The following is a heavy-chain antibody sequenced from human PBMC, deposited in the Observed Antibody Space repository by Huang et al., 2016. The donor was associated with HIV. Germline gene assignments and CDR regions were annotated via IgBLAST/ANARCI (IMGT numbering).Heavy chain of an antibody. CDR2: ISYDGSNK. Sequence: VAVISYDGSNKYYADSVKGRFTISRDNSKNTVCLQMNSLRAEDTAVYYCARDLGVYEGFDIWGQGTMVTVSS. CDR3: ARDLGVYEGFDI. J-gene: IGHJ3*02. D-gene: IGHD1-26*01. V-gene: IGHV3-30-3*01.